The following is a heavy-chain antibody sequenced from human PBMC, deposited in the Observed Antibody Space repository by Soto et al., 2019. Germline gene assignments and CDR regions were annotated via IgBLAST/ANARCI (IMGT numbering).Heavy chain of an antibody. CDR1: GGSFSGYY. J-gene: IGHJ5*02. CDR2: INHSGST. V-gene: IGHV4-34*01. Sequence: PSETLSLTCAVYGGSFSGYYWSWIRQPPGKGLEWIGEINHSGSTNYNPSLKSRVTISVDTSKNQFSLKLSSVTAADTAVYYCARVLSEYDFWSGLDLWGQGTLVTVSS. CDR3: ARVLSEYDFWSGLDL. D-gene: IGHD3-3*01.